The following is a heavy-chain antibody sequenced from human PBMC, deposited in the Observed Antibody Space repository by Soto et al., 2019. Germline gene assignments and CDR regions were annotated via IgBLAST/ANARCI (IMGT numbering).Heavy chain of an antibody. V-gene: IGHV4-30-2*01. CDR2: IYESGNT. D-gene: IGHD3-10*01. Sequence: QLQLQESGSGLVEPSQTLSLTCTVSGASISSGGYSWTWIRQPPGKGLEWIGYIYESGNTYYNSSLESRVTISLAVSKNQCSLKLNSVTAADTPVYYCARVGSAESGSYYTLDYWAQGALVTVSS. J-gene: IGHJ4*02. CDR1: GASISSGGYS. CDR3: ARVGSAESGSYYTLDY.